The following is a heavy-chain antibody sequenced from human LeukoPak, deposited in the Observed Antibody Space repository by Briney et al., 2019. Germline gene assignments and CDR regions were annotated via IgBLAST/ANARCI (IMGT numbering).Heavy chain of an antibody. Sequence: SETLSLTCVVSDGSVSGYHWGWIRQPPGRGLEWIGYVYYSGSTNYNPSFKSRITISVDTSRNQFSLQLSSVTAADTAVYYCARIHRYCSGGACYVLDNWGQGTLVAVSS. CDR2: VYYSGST. J-gene: IGHJ4*02. CDR3: ARIHRYCSGGACYVLDN. V-gene: IGHV4-59*02. CDR1: DGSVSGYH. D-gene: IGHD2-15*01.